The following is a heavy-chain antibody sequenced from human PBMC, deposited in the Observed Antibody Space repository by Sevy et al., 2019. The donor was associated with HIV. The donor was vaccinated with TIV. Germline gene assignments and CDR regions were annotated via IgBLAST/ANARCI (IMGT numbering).Heavy chain of an antibody. CDR1: GYTFTSYG. Sequence: ASVKVSCKASGYTFTSYGISWVRQAPGQGLEGMGWISAYNGNTNYAQKLQGRVTMTTDTSTSTAYMELRSLRSDDTAVYYCARDHCSSTSCRGGWFDPWGQGTLVTVSS. J-gene: IGHJ5*02. D-gene: IGHD2-2*01. V-gene: IGHV1-18*01. CDR2: ISAYNGNT. CDR3: ARDHCSSTSCRGGWFDP.